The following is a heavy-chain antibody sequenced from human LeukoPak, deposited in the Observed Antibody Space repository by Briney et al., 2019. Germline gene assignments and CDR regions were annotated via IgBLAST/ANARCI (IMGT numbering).Heavy chain of an antibody. J-gene: IGHJ4*02. CDR3: ARPYGGSYSVGVSPFDS. Sequence: PSETLSLTCTVSGGSISSYYWSWIRQPPGKGLEWIGYIYYSGSTNYNPSLKSRVTISVDTSKNQFSLKLSSVTAADTAVYYCARPYGGSYSVGVSPFDSGGQGPLATVPS. D-gene: IGHD1-26*01. V-gene: IGHV4-59*08. CDR2: IYYSGST. CDR1: GGSISSYY.